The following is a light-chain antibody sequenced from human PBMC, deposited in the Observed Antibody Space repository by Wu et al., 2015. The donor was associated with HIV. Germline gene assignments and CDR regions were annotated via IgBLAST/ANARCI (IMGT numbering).Light chain of an antibody. CDR1: QSVSSK. J-gene: IGKJ4*01. CDR3: HQYGSLPFT. V-gene: IGKV3-15*01. CDR2: GAS. Sequence: ERVMTQSPATLSVSPGERATLSCRASQSVSSKLAWYQQKPGQAPRLLIYGASTRATGIPARFTGRGSGTQFTLTIKNLAPNDYAVYFCHQYGSLPFTFAEGTRVE.